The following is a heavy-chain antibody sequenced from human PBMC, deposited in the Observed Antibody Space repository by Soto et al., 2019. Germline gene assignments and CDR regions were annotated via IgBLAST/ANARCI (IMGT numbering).Heavy chain of an antibody. Sequence: QVQLVQSGAEVKKPGASVKVSCKASGYTFTSYGISWVRQAPGQGLEWMGWISANNGNTNYAQKLQGRVTMTTDKGTSTAYMELRSRRTDNMAVYYCARERGSNALDYWGEETLFSGSS. CDR1: GYTFTSYG. D-gene: IGHD3-16*01. J-gene: IGHJ4*02. CDR3: ARERGSNALDY. V-gene: IGHV1-18*03. CDR2: ISANNGNT.